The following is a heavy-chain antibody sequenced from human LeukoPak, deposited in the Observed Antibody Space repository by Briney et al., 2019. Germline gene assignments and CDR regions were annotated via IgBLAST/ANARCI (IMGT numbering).Heavy chain of an antibody. CDR3: ARANQLAWGYYFDY. CDR2: IYYSGST. J-gene: IGHJ4*02. Sequence: SETLSLTCTVSGGSISTYYWSWIRQSPGKGLEWIGNIYYSGSTNYNPSLKSRVTISLDTSNNQFSLKLSSVTAADTAVYYCARANQLAWGYYFDYWGQETLVTVSS. D-gene: IGHD6-13*01. V-gene: IGHV4-59*01. CDR1: GGSISTYY.